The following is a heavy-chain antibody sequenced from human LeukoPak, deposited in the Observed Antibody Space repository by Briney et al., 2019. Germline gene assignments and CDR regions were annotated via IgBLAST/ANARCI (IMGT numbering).Heavy chain of an antibody. Sequence: GGSLRLSCAASGFPFSNYGMNWVRQAPGKGLEWVSFTDTSGKYIYYGDSVKGRFTISRDSAKNLLFLQMNGLRAEDTAVYYCARGRSITLLRGVAMSDGFDIWGQGAMVAVSS. CDR3: ARGRSITLLRGVAMSDGFDI. CDR2: TDTSGKYI. J-gene: IGHJ3*02. V-gene: IGHV3-21*06. CDR1: GFPFSNYG. D-gene: IGHD3-10*01.